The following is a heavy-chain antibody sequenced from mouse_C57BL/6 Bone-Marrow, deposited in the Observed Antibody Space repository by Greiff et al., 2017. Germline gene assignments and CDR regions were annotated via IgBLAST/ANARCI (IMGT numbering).Heavy chain of an antibody. V-gene: IGHV14-2*01. D-gene: IGHD2-5*01. CDR2: IDPADGET. CDR3: ARESQAYYSNYEDDY. Sequence: VQLKQSGAELVKPGASVKLSCTASGFHIKDYYLHWVKQRTEQGLAWIGRIDPADGETTSAPKFQGKAPITADPSSNTAYLQLSSLTSEDTAVYYCARESQAYYSNYEDDYWGQGTTLTVSS. CDR1: GFHIKDYY. J-gene: IGHJ2*01.